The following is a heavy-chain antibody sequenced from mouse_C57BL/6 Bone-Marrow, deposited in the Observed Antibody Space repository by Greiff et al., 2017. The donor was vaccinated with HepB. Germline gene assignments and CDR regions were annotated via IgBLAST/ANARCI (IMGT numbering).Heavy chain of an antibody. CDR1: GYTFTSYW. CDR2: IYPGSGST. D-gene: IGHD1-1*01. V-gene: IGHV1-55*01. Sequence: QVQLQQPGAELVKPGASVKMSCKASGYTFTSYWITWVKQRPGQGLEWIGDIYPGSGSTNYNEKFKSKATLTVDTSSSTAYMQLSSLTSEDSAVYYGTRWVRFITTVVNYWGQGTTLTVSS. J-gene: IGHJ2*01. CDR3: TRWVRFITTVVNY.